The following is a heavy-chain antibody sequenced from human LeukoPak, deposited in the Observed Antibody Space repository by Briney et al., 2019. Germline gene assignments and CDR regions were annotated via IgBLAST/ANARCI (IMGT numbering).Heavy chain of an antibody. CDR1: GFTLSSYW. V-gene: IGHV3-74*01. J-gene: IGHJ6*02. CDR2: IDPDGSTT. CDR3: TRVQAGRAGLMDV. Sequence: GSLRLSFAASGFTLSSYWMHWVRQAPGEGLVWVSRIDPDGSTTNYADSVKGRFTTSRDNAKNTLYLQMNSLRAEDTALYYCTRVQAGRAGLMDVWGRGTTVTVSS. D-gene: IGHD6-13*01.